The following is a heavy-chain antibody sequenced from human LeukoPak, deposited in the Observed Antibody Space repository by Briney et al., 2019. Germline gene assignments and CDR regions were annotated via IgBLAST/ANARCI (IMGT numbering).Heavy chain of an antibody. CDR1: GGSFSGYY. D-gene: IGHD2-2*01. CDR2: INHSGST. J-gene: IGHJ5*02. V-gene: IGHV4-34*01. Sequence: SETLSLTCAVYGGSFSGYYWSWIRQPPGKGLEWIGEINHSGSTNYNPSLKSRVTISVDTSKNQFSLKLSSVTAADTAVYYCARGKRPAATFAHNWFDPWGQGTLVTVSS. CDR3: ARGKRPAATFAHNWFDP.